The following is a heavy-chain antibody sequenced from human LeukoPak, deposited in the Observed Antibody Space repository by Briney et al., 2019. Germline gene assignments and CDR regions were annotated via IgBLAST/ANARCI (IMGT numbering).Heavy chain of an antibody. CDR1: GFTVSSNY. J-gene: IGHJ6*02. V-gene: IGHV3-11*05. CDR2: ISGNSRFR. CDR3: ARDLNTGMDV. Sequence: GGSLRLSCAASGFTVSSNYMSWVRQAPGKGLEWLSYISGNSRFREYADSVKGRFTISRDNARNLLYLQMNNLRAEDTAVYYCARDLNTGMDVWGRGTTVTVSS. D-gene: IGHD2/OR15-2a*01.